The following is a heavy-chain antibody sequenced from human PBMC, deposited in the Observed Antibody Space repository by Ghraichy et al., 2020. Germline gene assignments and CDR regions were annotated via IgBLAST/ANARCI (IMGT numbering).Heavy chain of an antibody. J-gene: IGHJ3*01. CDR3: AREGDVLLWFGELLGDDAFDL. Sequence: SQTLSLTCTVSGGSISSSSYYWGWIRQPPGKGLEWIGSIYYSGSTYYNPSIKSRVTISVDTSKNQFSLKLSSVTAADTAVYYCAREGDVLLWFGELLGDDAFDLWGQGTMVTVFS. CDR1: GGSISSSSYY. V-gene: IGHV4-39*07. CDR2: IYYSGST. D-gene: IGHD3-10*01.